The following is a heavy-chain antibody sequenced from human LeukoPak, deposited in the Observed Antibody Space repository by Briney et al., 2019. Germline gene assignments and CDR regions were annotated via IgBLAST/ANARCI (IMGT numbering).Heavy chain of an antibody. CDR1: RLTFSSYS. Sequence: EGSLRLSCAASRLTFSSYSMNWVRQAPGKGLEWISYISSGSSTIYYADSVKGRFTISRDNAKNSLYLHLSSLRAEDTAVYYCARSGSSYDGSQSWFDYWGQGTLVTVSS. CDR2: ISSGSSTI. V-gene: IGHV3-48*01. CDR3: ARSGSSYDGSQSWFDY. J-gene: IGHJ4*02. D-gene: IGHD3-22*01.